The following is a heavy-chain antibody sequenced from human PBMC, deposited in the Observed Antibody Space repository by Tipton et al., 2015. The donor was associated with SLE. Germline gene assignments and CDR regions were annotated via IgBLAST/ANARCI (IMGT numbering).Heavy chain of an antibody. Sequence: TLSLTCIVSGDSISSSSYYWGWIRQPPGKGLEWVGTVYYTGNTFYNPSLKSRVTISVDTSKNQFSLDLSSVTAADTALYYCARMRRGNYDWYFDLWGRGTLVTVSS. CDR3: ARMRRGNYDWYFDL. D-gene: IGHD3-16*01. CDR1: GDSISSSSYY. V-gene: IGHV4-39*07. CDR2: VYYTGNT. J-gene: IGHJ2*01.